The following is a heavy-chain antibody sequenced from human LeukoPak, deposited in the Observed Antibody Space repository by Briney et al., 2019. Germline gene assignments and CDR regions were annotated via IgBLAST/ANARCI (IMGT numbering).Heavy chain of an antibody. J-gene: IGHJ4*02. CDR3: AKYHSSGWYEGFDS. Sequence: PSETLSLTCAVYGGSFSGYYWSWIRQPPGKGLEWIGEINHSGSTNYNPSLKSRVTISVDTSKNQFSLKLSSVTAADTAVYYCAKYHSSGWYEGFDSWGQGTLVTVSS. V-gene: IGHV4-34*01. CDR1: GGSFSGYY. D-gene: IGHD6-19*01. CDR2: INHSGST.